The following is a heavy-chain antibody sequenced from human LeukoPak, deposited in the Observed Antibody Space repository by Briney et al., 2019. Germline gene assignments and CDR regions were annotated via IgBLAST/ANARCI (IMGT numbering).Heavy chain of an antibody. CDR1: GFSFSTYA. D-gene: IGHD2-15*01. J-gene: IGHJ4*02. CDR2: IIGSGGST. CDR3: AKATLGSCSGARCYPFDY. Sequence: PGGSLRLSCEASGFSFSTYAMNWVRQAPGEGLEWVSSIIGSGGSTYFADSVRGRFTISRDNSKNTLYLQMNSLGAEDTARYYCAKATLGSCSGARCYPFDYWGQGTLVNVSS. V-gene: IGHV3-23*01.